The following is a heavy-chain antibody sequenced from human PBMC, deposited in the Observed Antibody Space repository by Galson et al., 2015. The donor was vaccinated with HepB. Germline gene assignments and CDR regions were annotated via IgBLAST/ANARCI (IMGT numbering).Heavy chain of an antibody. CDR2: IWYDGNKK. Sequence: SLRLSCAASGFTFSVYGMHWVRQAPGKGLGWVAVIWYDGNKKYYADSVKGRFTISRDNSGNTLYLEMNSLRAEDTAVYYCARYQGDRRAFDIWGQGTMVTVSS. V-gene: IGHV3-33*01. J-gene: IGHJ3*02. CDR3: ARYQGDRRAFDI. D-gene: IGHD2-2*01. CDR1: GFTFSVYG.